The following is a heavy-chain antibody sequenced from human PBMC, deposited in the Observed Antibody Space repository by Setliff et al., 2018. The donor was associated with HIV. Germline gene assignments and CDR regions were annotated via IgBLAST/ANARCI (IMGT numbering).Heavy chain of an antibody. D-gene: IGHD2-15*01. J-gene: IGHJ5*02. CDR3: ARGVGLVVVDTTRGWFDP. Sequence: SETLSLTCTVSGGSFSSGSYYWSWIRQSAGKGLEWIGRIYTSGSTNYNPSLKSRVTISVDTSKNQFSLKLSSVTAEDTAVYYCARGVGLVVVDTTRGWFDPWGQGTLVTVSS. CDR2: IYTSGST. V-gene: IGHV4-61*02. CDR1: GGSFSSGSYY.